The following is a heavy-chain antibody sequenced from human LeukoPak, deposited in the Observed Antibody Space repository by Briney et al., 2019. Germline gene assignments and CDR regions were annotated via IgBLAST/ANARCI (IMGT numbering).Heavy chain of an antibody. CDR1: GGSITRGSYY. V-gene: IGHV4-61*09. Sequence: SQTLSLTCTVSGGSITRGSYYWTWIRQPAGKALEWIGHVFTSGNTNYNPSLKGRVTISIETSKSQFSLNLNSVTAADTAVYYCARGTGSLFYWGHGILVTVSS. CDR2: VFTSGNT. J-gene: IGHJ4*01. D-gene: IGHD3-10*01. CDR3: ARGTGSLFY.